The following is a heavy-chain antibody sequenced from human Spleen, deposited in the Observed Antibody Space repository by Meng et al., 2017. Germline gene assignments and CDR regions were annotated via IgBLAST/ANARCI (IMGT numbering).Heavy chain of an antibody. CDR1: DDSISSYY. D-gene: IGHD1-1*01. J-gene: IGHJ6*02. CDR2: IYHNGDT. Sequence: SETLSLTCTVSDDSISSYYWNWIRQPPGKGLEWIGFIYHNGDTNYNPSLKSRVTISVDTSKNQFSLKLSSVTAADTAVYYCARSYNRMRYYYYYGMDVWGQGTTVTVSS. CDR3: ARSYNRMRYYYYYGMDV. V-gene: IGHV4-59*12.